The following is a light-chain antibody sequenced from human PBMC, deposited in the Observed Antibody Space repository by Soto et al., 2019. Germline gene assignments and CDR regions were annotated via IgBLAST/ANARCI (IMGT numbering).Light chain of an antibody. CDR3: QQSYSIPLT. CDR1: QSISSY. J-gene: IGKJ4*01. Sequence: DIQMTQSPSSLSASVGDRFTITCRASQSISSYLNWYQQKPGKAPKLLIYAASSLQSGVPSRFSGSGSGTDFTLTISSLQPEDFATYYCQQSYSIPLTFGGGTKVEIK. CDR2: AAS. V-gene: IGKV1-39*01.